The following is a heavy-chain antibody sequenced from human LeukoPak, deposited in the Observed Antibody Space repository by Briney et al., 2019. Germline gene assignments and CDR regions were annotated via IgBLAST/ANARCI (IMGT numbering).Heavy chain of an antibody. Sequence: GGSLRLSCAASGFIFSSYWMSWVRQAPGKGLEWVSSISSSSSYIYYADSVKGRFTISRDNAKNSLYLQMNSLRAEDTAVYYCARDPGGTGLDYWGQGTLVTVSS. CDR3: ARDPGGTGLDY. CDR2: ISSSSSYI. V-gene: IGHV3-21*01. J-gene: IGHJ4*02. D-gene: IGHD1-14*01. CDR1: GFIFSSYW.